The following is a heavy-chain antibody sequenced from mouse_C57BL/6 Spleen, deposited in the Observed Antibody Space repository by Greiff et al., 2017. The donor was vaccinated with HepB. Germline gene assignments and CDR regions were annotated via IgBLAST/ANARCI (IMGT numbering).Heavy chain of an antibody. CDR2: ISSGSSTI. D-gene: IGHD1-1*02. CDR1: GFTFSDYG. J-gene: IGHJ4*01. Sequence: EVHLVESGGGLVKPGGSLKLSCAASGFTFSDYGMHWVRQAPEKGLEWVAYISSGSSTIYYADTVKGRFTISRDNAKNTLFLQMTSLRSEDTAMYYCARGWTPRGGYAMDYWGQGTSVTVSS. V-gene: IGHV5-17*01. CDR3: ARGWTPRGGYAMDY.